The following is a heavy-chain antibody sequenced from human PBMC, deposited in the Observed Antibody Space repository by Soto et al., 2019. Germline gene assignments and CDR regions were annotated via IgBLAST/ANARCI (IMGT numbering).Heavy chain of an antibody. Sequence: PSETLSLTCTVSGGSISSSYWSWIRQPPGKGLEWLAYIHYSGTTNYNPSLKSRVTISGDTSKNQVSLELTSVTAADTAVYYCARHSPYYGMDVWGQGTTVTVSS. CDR2: IHYSGTT. CDR3: ARHSPYYGMDV. V-gene: IGHV4-59*01. CDR1: GGSISSSY. J-gene: IGHJ6*02.